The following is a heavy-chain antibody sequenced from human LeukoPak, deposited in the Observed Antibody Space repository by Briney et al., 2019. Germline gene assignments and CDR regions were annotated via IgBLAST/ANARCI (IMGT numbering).Heavy chain of an antibody. V-gene: IGHV3-7*01. CDR3: ARGYSGDY. J-gene: IGHJ4*02. Sequence: PGGSLRLSCAASGFTFNSYWMTWVRQAPGKGPEWVANIQYDGSEKYYVDSVKGRFTISRDNAKNSLYLLMNSLRAEDTAVYYCARGYSGDYWGQGTLVTVSS. CDR1: GFTFNSYW. CDR2: IQYDGSEK. D-gene: IGHD5-12*01.